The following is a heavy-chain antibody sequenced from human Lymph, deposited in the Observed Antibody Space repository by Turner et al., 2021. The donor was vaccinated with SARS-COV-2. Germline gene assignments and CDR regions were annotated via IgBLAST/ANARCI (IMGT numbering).Heavy chain of an antibody. D-gene: IGHD3-3*01. CDR3: ARDVERYNDFWSGYSGGYGMDV. CDR1: GYTFTGSY. V-gene: IGHV1-2*02. J-gene: IGHJ6*02. Sequence: QLQLVQSGAEVKKPGASVKVSCKASGYTFTGSYMHWVRQAPGQGLEWMGWINPNSGGTNYAKKFQGRVTMTRDTAISAAYMELSRLRSDDTAVYYCARDVERYNDFWSGYSGGYGMDVWGQGTTVTVSS. CDR2: INPNSGGT.